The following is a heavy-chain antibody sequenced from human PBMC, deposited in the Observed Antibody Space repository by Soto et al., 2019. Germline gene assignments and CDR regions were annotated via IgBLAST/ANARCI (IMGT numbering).Heavy chain of an antibody. V-gene: IGHV4-39*01. CDR1: GGSIGTSAYY. CDR2: INHSGNT. CDR3: SRRAPEGFDP. Sequence: SETLSLTCAVSGGSIGTSAYYWGWIRQAPGKGLEWIGSINHSGNTYLSPSLKDRVTMSVDTSKNSFSLKLRSATAAYTGLYYCSRRAPEGFDPWGQGTLVTVSS. J-gene: IGHJ5*02.